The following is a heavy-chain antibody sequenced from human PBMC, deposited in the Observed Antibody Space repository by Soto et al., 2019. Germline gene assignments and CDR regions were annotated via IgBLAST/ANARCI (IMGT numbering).Heavy chain of an antibody. D-gene: IGHD5-18*01. V-gene: IGHV4-31*03. J-gene: IGHJ4*02. Sequence: PSETLSRTCTVSGGSLSSGGYYWSCLRQHPGKGLERIGYIYHSGSTYYNPSLKSRVTISVDTSKNQFSLKLSSVTAADTDVYYCARGADTAMVSDIYYFDYWCQGTLVNVST. CDR3: ARGADTAMVSDIYYFDY. CDR1: GGSLSSGGYY. CDR2: IYHSGST.